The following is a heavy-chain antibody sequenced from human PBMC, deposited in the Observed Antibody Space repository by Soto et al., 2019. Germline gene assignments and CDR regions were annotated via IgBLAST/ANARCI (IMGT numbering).Heavy chain of an antibody. D-gene: IGHD1-26*01. J-gene: IGHJ4*02. CDR2: ISYDGSNE. V-gene: IGHV3-30*18. CDR3: VKDYSGSYYVGYFDH. Sequence: PGGSLRLSCAASGFTFSNSGMHWVRQAPGKGLEWVAVISYDGSNEYYADSVKGRFTISRDNSKNTLYLQMNSLRAEDTAVYYCVKDYSGSYYVGYFDHWGQGTLVTVSS. CDR1: GFTFSNSG.